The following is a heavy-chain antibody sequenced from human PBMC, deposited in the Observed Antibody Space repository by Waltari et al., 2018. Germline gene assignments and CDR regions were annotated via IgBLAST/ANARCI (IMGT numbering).Heavy chain of an antibody. CDR2: MYSGGST. CDR1: GFTVSSNY. V-gene: IGHV3-53*01. J-gene: IGHJ4*02. Sequence: EVQLVESGGGLIQPGGSLRLSCAASGFTVSSNYMSWVRQAPGKGLGWVSVMYSGGSTYYADSVKGRFTISRDNSKNTLYLQMNSLRAEDTAVYYCARVSAESMRMGYYFDYWGQGTLVTVSS. D-gene: IGHD2-15*01. CDR3: ARVSAESMRMGYYFDY.